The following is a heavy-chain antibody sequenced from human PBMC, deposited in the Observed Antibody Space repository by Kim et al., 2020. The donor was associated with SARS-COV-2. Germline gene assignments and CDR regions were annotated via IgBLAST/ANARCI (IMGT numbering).Heavy chain of an antibody. J-gene: IGHJ6*03. CDR2: INHSGST. CDR1: GGSFSGYY. CDR3: ARGTLLWLVRGPYYYYMDV. D-gene: IGHD6-19*01. Sequence: SETLSLTCAVYGGSFSGYYWSWIRQPPGKGLEWIGEINHSGSTNYNPSLKSRVTISVDTSKNQFSLKLSSVTTADTAVYYCARGTLLWLVRGPYYYYMDVWGKGTTVTVSS. V-gene: IGHV4-34*01.